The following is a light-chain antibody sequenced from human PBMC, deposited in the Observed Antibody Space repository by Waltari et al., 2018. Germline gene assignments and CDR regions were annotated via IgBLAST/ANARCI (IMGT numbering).Light chain of an antibody. CDR3: QQRSSWPYT. V-gene: IGKV3-11*01. CDR1: QSVSSY. Sequence: EIVLTQSPATLSLSPGGRATLSCRASQSVSSYLAWYQQKPGQAPRLLIYDASNRATGIPARFSASGSGTDFTLTLSSLEPEDFAVYYCQQRSSWPYTFGQGTKLEIK. J-gene: IGKJ2*01. CDR2: DAS.